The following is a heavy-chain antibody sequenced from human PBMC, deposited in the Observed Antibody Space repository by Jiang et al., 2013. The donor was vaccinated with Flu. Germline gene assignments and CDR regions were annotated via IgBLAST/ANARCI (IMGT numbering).Heavy chain of an antibody. Sequence: CKASGYTFTSYAMHWVRQAPGQRLEWMGWINAGNGNTKYSQKFQGRVTITRDTSASTAYMELSSLRSEDTAVYYCARARYSSSWNFDYWGQGTLVTVSS. CDR3: ARARYSSSWNFDY. D-gene: IGHD6-13*01. CDR1: GYTFTSYA. J-gene: IGHJ4*02. V-gene: IGHV1-3*01. CDR2: INAGNGNT.